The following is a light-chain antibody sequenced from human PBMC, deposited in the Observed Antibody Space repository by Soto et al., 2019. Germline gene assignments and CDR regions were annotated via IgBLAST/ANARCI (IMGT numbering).Light chain of an antibody. CDR1: QSVSSS. J-gene: IGKJ5*01. CDR2: DAS. V-gene: IGKV3-11*01. Sequence: EIVLTQSPGTLSLSPGERATLSCRASQSVSSSLAWYQQKSGQAPRLLIYDASNRATGIPARFSGSGSGTDFTLTISSLEPEDFAVYYCQQRSNWPPITFGQGTRLEIK. CDR3: QQRSNWPPIT.